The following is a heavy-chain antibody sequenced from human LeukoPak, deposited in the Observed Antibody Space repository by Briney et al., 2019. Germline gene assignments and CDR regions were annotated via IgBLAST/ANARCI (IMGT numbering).Heavy chain of an antibody. CDR1: GDTFTGYY. CDR2: INPNSGGT. V-gene: IGHV1-2*06. Sequence: ASGKVSCKASGDTFTGYYMHWVRQAPGQGLEWMGRINPNSGGTNYAQKFQGRVTMTRDTSISTAYMELSRLRSDDTAVYYCARAEWELLRFHYWGQGTLVTVSS. D-gene: IGHD1-26*01. J-gene: IGHJ4*02. CDR3: ARAEWELLRFHY.